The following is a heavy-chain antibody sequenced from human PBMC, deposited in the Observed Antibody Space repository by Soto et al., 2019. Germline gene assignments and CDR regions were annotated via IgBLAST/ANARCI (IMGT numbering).Heavy chain of an antibody. CDR2: IKSKTDGGTT. J-gene: IGHJ6*02. D-gene: IGHD6-19*01. CDR3: TTEIAVAGEDYYYYYGMDV. Sequence: GGSLRLSCAASGFTFSNAWMNWVRQAPGKGLEWVGRIKSKTDGGTTDYAAPVKGRFTISRDDSKNTLYLRMNSLKTEDTAVYYCTTEIAVAGEDYYYYYGMDVWGQGTTVTVSS. V-gene: IGHV3-15*07. CDR1: GFTFSNAW.